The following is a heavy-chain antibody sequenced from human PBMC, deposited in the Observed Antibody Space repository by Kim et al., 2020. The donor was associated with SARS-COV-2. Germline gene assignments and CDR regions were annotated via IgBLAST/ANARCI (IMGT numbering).Heavy chain of an antibody. CDR3: ARIATSGWAY. CDR1: GFTFSSYW. CDR2: INQDGSEK. D-gene: IGHD6-19*01. V-gene: IGHV3-7*01. J-gene: IGHJ4*02. Sequence: GGSLRLSCAASGFTFSSYWMSWVRQAPGKGLEWVANINQDGSEKNYVDSVKGRFTISRDNAKNVLYLQMNSLRDEDTAVYYCARIATSGWAYWGQGTLVTVSS.